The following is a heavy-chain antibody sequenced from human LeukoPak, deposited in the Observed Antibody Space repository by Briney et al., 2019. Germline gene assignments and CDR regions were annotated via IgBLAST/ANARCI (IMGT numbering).Heavy chain of an antibody. V-gene: IGHV3-74*01. CDR2: INPDGTTT. D-gene: IGHD1-14*01. CDR3: AKASDAAGRRGYFDY. CDR1: GFTYSNYW. Sequence: GGSLRLSCVGSGFTYSNYWMHWVRQAPGKGPVWVSRINPDGTTTDYADSVKGRFTISRDNAKNLLYLQMNSLRAEDTALYYCAKASDAAGRRGYFDYWGQGTLVTVSS. J-gene: IGHJ4*02.